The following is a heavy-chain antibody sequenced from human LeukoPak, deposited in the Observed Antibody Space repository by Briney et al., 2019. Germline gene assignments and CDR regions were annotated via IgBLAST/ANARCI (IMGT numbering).Heavy chain of an antibody. CDR3: ARIPSGIAAAGTSAKRDY. D-gene: IGHD6-13*01. V-gene: IGHV4-34*01. CDR2: INHSGST. Sequence: SETLSLTCTVYSGSFSGYYWSWIRQPPAKGVEWIGEINHSGSTNYNPSLKSRVTISVDTSKNQFSLKLSSVTAADTAVYYCARIPSGIAAAGTSAKRDYWGQGTLVTVSS. CDR1: SGSFSGYY. J-gene: IGHJ4*02.